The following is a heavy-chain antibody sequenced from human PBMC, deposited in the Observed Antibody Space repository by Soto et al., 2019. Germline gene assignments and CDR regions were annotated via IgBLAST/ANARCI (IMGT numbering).Heavy chain of an antibody. V-gene: IGHV3-33*08. D-gene: IGHD3-3*01. CDR2: IWYDGSNK. CDR3: ARDHTEIRFLEWLPPRDYYMDV. CDR1: GFTFSSYG. J-gene: IGHJ6*03. Sequence: GGSLRLSCAASGFTFSSYGMHWVRQAPGKGLEWVAVIWYDGSNKYYADSVKGRFTISRDNSKNTLYLQMNSLRAEDTAVYYCARDHTEIRFLEWLPPRDYYMDVWGKGTTVTVSS.